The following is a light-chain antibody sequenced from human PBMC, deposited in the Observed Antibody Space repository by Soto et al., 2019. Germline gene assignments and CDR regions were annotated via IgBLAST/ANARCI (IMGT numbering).Light chain of an antibody. CDR3: QQYGSPRWT. CDR1: QSVISN. Sequence: EIVVTQSPSTLALSPVGRATLSCRASQSVISNLAWYQQKPGQAPRLLIYGASSRATGIPDRFSGSGSGTDFTLTISRLEPEDFAVYYCQQYGSPRWTFGQGTKVDIK. CDR2: GAS. V-gene: IGKV3-20*01. J-gene: IGKJ1*01.